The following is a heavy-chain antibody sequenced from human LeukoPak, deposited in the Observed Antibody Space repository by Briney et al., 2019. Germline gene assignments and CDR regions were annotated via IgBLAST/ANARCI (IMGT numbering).Heavy chain of an antibody. CDR3: AGRSVRELDY. D-gene: IGHD5-24*01. CDR1: GFIFSDYL. Sequence: PGGSLILSCAGSGFIFSDYLMNWVRQAPGKGLVWVSLINNDGSTTTYADSVKGRFTISRDNAKNTLYLQMNSLRAEDTAVYYCAGRSVRELDYWGQGTLVTVSS. V-gene: IGHV3-74*01. J-gene: IGHJ4*02. CDR2: INNDGSTT.